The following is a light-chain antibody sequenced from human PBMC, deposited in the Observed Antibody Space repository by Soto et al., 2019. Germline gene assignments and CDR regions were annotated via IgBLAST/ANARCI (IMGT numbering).Light chain of an antibody. CDR3: QQYNSWWT. Sequence: DIQMTQSPSTLSASVGDRVTITCRASQSISSWLAWYQQKPGKAPKLLIYKASSLESGVPSRFSGRGSGTEVTLTISSLQPDDFATYYCQQYNSWWTVGQGTKLEIK. V-gene: IGKV1-5*03. CDR1: QSISSW. CDR2: KAS. J-gene: IGKJ2*02.